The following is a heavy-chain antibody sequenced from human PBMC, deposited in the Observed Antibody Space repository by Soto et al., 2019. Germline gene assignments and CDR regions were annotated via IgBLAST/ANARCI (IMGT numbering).Heavy chain of an antibody. J-gene: IGHJ6*02. CDR2: INSDGSST. V-gene: IGHV3-74*01. CDR1: GFTFSSYW. D-gene: IGHD6-13*01. Sequence: GSLRLSCAASGFTFSSYWMHWVRQAPGKGLVWVSRINSDGSSTSYADSVKGRFTISRDNAKNTLYLQMDSLRAEDTAVYYCARDSSSWEPYYYSGTDVWGPGTRVTFSS. CDR3: ARDSSSWEPYYYSGTDV.